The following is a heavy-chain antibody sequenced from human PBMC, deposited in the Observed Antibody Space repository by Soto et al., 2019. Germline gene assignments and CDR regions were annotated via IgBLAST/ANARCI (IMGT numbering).Heavy chain of an antibody. CDR3: ARDRGNYGSPGMHV. D-gene: IGHD3-10*01. CDR2: IYYSGST. CDR1: GGSISSGDYY. V-gene: IGHV4-30-4*01. J-gene: IGHJ6*02. Sequence: PSETLSLTCTVSGGSISSGDYYWSWIRQPPGKGLEWIGYIYYSGSTYYNPSLKSRVTISVDTSKNQFSLKLSSVTAADTAVYYCARDRGNYGSPGMHVWGQGTTVTVSS.